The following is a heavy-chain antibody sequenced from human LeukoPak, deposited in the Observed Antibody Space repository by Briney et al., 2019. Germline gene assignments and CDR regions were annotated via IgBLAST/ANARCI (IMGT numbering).Heavy chain of an antibody. V-gene: IGHV3-7*05. CDR2: IKQDGSEQ. CDR3: ARESAGGPDY. Sequence: GGSLRLSCAASGFTLSSHWMSWVRQAPGKGLEWVANIKQDGSEQYYVDSVRGRFTISRDNAKNSLYLQMNSLRAEDTAIYYRARESAGGPDYWGQGTLVTVSS. J-gene: IGHJ4*02. CDR1: GFTLSSHW. D-gene: IGHD6-19*01.